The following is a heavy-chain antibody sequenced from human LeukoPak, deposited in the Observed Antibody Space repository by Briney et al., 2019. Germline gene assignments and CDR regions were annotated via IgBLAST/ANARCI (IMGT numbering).Heavy chain of an antibody. CDR2: ISGSGGST. Sequence: GGSLRLSCAASGFTFSSYAMSWVLQAPGKGLEWVSAISGSGGSTYYADSVKGRFTISRDNSKNTLYLQMNSLRAEDTAVYYCAKVFTAMVTPLDYWGQGTLVTVSS. V-gene: IGHV3-23*01. J-gene: IGHJ4*02. D-gene: IGHD5-18*01. CDR3: AKVFTAMVTPLDY. CDR1: GFTFSSYA.